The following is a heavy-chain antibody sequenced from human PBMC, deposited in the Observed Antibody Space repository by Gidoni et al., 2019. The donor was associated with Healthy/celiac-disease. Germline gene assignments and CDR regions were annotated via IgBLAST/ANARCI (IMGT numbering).Heavy chain of an antibody. CDR1: GGPSSSYA. J-gene: IGHJ4*02. CDR3: RASGGEYSSGYNFDY. V-gene: IGHV1-69*04. D-gene: IGHD6-19*01. Sequence: QIQLVQSGAEVKKPGSSVKVSCKASGGPSSSYAISWVRQAPGQGLEWMGRIIPIIGIANYAQKFQGRVTITADKSTSTAYMELSSLRSEDTAVYYCRASGGEYSSGYNFDYWGQGTLVTVSS. CDR2: IIPIIGIA.